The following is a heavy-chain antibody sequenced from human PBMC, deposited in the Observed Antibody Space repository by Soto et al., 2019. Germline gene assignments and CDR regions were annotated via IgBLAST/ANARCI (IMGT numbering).Heavy chain of an antibody. CDR3: ARDSPRGHYGDANWFDP. V-gene: IGHV4-31*03. CDR2: IYYSGST. D-gene: IGHD4-17*01. Sequence: TLSLTCTVSGGSISSGGYYWSWIRQHPGKGLEWIGYIYYSGSTYYNPSLKSRVTISVDTSKNQFSLKLSSVTAADTAVYYCARDSPRGHYGDANWFDPWGQGTLVTV. CDR1: GGSISSGGYY. J-gene: IGHJ5*02.